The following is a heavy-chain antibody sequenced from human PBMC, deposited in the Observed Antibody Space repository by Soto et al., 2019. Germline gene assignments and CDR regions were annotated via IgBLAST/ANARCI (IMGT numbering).Heavy chain of an antibody. CDR2: IYYLGST. CDR3: ARDGYDGSGSPYPAY. Sequence: PSETLSLTCTVSGGSMSEYFWSWIRQSPGKGLEWIGYIYYLGSTHYNPSLKSRVTISVDTYKRQFSLRLTSVTAADTAGYYCARDGYDGSGSPYPAYWGPGTQVTVSS. J-gene: IGHJ4*02. D-gene: IGHD3-10*01. V-gene: IGHV4-59*01. CDR1: GGSMSEYF.